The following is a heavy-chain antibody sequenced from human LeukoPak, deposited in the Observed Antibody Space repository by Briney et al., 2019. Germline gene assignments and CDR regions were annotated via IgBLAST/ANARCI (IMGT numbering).Heavy chain of an antibody. CDR3: VKTGMLRRVGYLDV. Sequence: PGGSLRLSCVASGFIFSDYGIQWVRQAPGKGLEWVAVIAYDGNNTYYGDSMRGRFTISRNNTKELVYMEINSLAVEETAVYYCVKTGMLRRVGYLDVWGEGTAVIASS. J-gene: IGHJ6*04. CDR1: GFIFSDYG. D-gene: IGHD3-16*01. CDR2: IAYDGNNT. V-gene: IGHV3-30*18.